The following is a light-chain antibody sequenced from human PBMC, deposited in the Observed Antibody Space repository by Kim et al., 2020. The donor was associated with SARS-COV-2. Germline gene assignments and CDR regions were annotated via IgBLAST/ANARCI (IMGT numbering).Light chain of an antibody. CDR1: QDIGTY. J-gene: IGKJ4*01. Sequence: SASVGDRVTIPCRASQDIGTYLNWYQQKPGQAPELLIHDASNLKTGVPSRFSGSGSGTGFTFTINNLQPEDVATYYCQQYEKFLLSFGGGTKVEI. CDR2: DAS. CDR3: QQYEKFLLS. V-gene: IGKV1-33*01.